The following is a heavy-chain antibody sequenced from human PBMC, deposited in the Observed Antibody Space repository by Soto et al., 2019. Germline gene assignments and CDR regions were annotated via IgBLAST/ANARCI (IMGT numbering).Heavy chain of an antibody. CDR1: GFGLTDYA. V-gene: IGHV3-23*01. J-gene: IGHJ4*02. CDR3: AKDGIRKDDY. Sequence: PGGALRLSCSASGFGLTDYAMSCVRQAPGKGLEWVSSISDSGTKTFYGDSVKGRFAISRDTSKNTVYMQMNNLRAEDTALYYCAKDGIRKDDYWGQGTVVTVSS. CDR2: ISDSGTKT.